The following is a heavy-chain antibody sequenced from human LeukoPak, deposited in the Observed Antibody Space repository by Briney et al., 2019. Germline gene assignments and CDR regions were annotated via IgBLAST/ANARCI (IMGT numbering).Heavy chain of an antibody. Sequence: GGSLRLSCAASGFTFSSYTMNWVRQAPGKGLEWVSSISRSGSTKYYADSVKGRFTISRDNAKNSLYLQMNSLRAEDTAVYYCARAPVVPAAINYYYYMDVWGKGTTVTVSS. CDR1: GFTFSSYT. CDR2: ISRSGSTK. V-gene: IGHV3-48*04. J-gene: IGHJ6*03. CDR3: ARAPVVPAAINYYYYMDV. D-gene: IGHD2-2*02.